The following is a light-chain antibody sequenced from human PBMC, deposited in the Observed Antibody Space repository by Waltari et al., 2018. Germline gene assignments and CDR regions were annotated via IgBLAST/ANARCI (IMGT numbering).Light chain of an antibody. CDR2: KDT. CDR1: TLSKQY. Sequence: SHELTQPPPLSVFPGQTATLTRTGETLSKQYVYWYQHKPGQAPVLLIYKDTERPSGIPDRFSGSSSGTSVTLTISGVQAEDEADYYCQLADSTVTYVFGPGTKVIVL. V-gene: IGLV3-25*03. CDR3: QLADSTVTYV. J-gene: IGLJ1*01.